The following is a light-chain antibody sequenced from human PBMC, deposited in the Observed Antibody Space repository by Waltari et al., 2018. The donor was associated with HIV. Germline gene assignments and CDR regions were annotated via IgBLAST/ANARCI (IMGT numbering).Light chain of an antibody. CDR1: ALPKQF. CDR3: QSTDITGTYAV. CDR2: KDK. J-gene: IGLJ1*01. Sequence: YELTQSPSVSVSPGQTATINCFGDALPKQFAYWYQHKPGQAPVLLISKDKERPSGSPDRFSGSGSGTTVTLTISGVRAEDEADYYCQSTDITGTYAVFGPVTKVTVL. V-gene: IGLV3-25*03.